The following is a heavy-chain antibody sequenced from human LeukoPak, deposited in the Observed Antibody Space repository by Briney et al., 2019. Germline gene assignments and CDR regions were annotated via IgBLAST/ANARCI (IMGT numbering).Heavy chain of an antibody. D-gene: IGHD6-19*01. Sequence: GRSLRLSCAASGFTFSSYAMHWVRQAPGKGLEWVAVISYDGGNKYYPDSVKGRFTISRDNSKNTLYLQMNSLRGEDTSVYYCARDRGYTSGWPSFDYWGQGTLVTVSS. CDR3: ARDRGYTSGWPSFDY. V-gene: IGHV3-30*04. J-gene: IGHJ4*02. CDR2: ISYDGGNK. CDR1: GFTFSSYA.